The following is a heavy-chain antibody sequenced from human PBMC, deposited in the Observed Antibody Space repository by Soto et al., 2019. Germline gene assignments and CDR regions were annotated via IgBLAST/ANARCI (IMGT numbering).Heavy chain of an antibody. J-gene: IGHJ6*02. CDR3: ARVGFMDIVWSGRMAG. CDR1: GGSVTSGDYH. V-gene: IGHV4-61*08. CDR2: INHSGST. D-gene: IGHD2-2*03. Sequence: SETLSLTCTVSGGSVTSGDYHWHWIRQPPGKGLEWIGEINHSGSTNYNPSLKSRLTLSVDMSKNQFSLNLSSVTASETAVYYCARVGFMDIVWSGRMAGWGQGTTVTVSS.